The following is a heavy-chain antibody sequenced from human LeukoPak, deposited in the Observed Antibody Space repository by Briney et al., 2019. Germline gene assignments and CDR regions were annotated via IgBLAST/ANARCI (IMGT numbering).Heavy chain of an antibody. Sequence: GGSLRLSCAASGFTFSSYSMNWVRQAPGKGLEWVSSISSSSSYTYYADSVKGRFTISRDNAKNSLYLQMNSLRAEDTAVYYCARVSGTTKVYYFDYWGQGTLVTVSS. CDR2: ISSSSSYT. D-gene: IGHD1-7*01. J-gene: IGHJ4*02. V-gene: IGHV3-21*01. CDR1: GFTFSSYS. CDR3: ARVSGTTKVYYFDY.